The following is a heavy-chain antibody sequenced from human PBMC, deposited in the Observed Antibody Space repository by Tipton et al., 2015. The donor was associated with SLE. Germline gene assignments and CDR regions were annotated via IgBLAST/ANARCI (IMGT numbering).Heavy chain of an antibody. Sequence: LRLSCAVYGGSFSGYYWSWIRQSPGKGLEWIGDINHSGSTNYNPSLKSRVTISVDTSKNQFSLRLSSVTAADTAVYYCARAPGLERSYYYCYYMDVWGKGTTVTVSS. J-gene: IGHJ6*03. CDR1: GGSFSGYY. V-gene: IGHV4-34*01. CDR3: ARAPGLERSYYYCYYMDV. CDR2: INHSGST. D-gene: IGHD1-1*01.